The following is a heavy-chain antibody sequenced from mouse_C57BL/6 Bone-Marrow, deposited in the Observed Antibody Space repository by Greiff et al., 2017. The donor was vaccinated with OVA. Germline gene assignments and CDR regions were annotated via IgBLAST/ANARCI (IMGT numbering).Heavy chain of an antibody. J-gene: IGHJ2*01. CDR2: IYPRRGNT. V-gene: IGHV1-81*01. CDR1: GYTFTSYG. Sequence: VQLQESGAELARPGASVKLSCKASGYTFTSYGISWVKQRTGQGLEWIGEIYPRRGNTYYNEKFKGKATLTADKSASTAYMELRSLTSEDSAVYFCATASFDYWGQGTTLTVSS. D-gene: IGHD6-1*01. CDR3: ATASFDY.